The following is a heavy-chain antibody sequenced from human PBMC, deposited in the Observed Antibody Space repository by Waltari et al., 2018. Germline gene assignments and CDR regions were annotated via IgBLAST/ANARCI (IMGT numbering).Heavy chain of an antibody. CDR1: GYTLTELS. Sequence: QVQLVQSGAEVKKPGAPVKVSCKVSGYTLTELSMHGVRQAPAKGLEWMGGFDPEDGETIYAQKFQGRVTMTEDASTDTAYMELSSLRSEDTAVYYCATEWRGDSDAFDIWGQGTMFTVSS. D-gene: IGHD2-21*02. CDR2: FDPEDGET. J-gene: IGHJ3*02. CDR3: ATEWRGDSDAFDI. V-gene: IGHV1-24*01.